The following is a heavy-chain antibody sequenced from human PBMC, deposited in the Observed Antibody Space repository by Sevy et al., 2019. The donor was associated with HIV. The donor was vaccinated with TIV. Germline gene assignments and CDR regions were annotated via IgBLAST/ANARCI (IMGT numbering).Heavy chain of an antibody. V-gene: IGHV1-18*01. J-gene: IGHJ5*02. Sequence: ASVKVSCKPSGYTFTTFGINWVRQAPGQGLEWMAWINIYNGNTIYAQNLQGRVTLTRDTSTNTAYMELRSLTSDDTAVYSCARMWNLGEASDPWGQGALVTVSS. D-gene: IGHD3-16*01. CDR2: INIYNGNT. CDR3: ARMWNLGEASDP. CDR1: GYTFTTFG.